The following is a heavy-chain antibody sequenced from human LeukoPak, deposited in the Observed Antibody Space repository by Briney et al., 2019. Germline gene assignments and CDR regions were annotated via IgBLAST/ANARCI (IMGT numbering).Heavy chain of an antibody. CDR2: IYYSGST. Sequence: PSETLSLTCTVSGGSISSSSYYWGWIRQPPGKGLEWIGSIYYSGSTYYNPSLKSRVTISVDTSKNQFSLKLSSVTAADTAVYYCARLLLPLGPYGSGTNRENRNDYWGQGTLVTVSS. CDR3: ARLLLPLGPYGSGTNRENRNDY. CDR1: GGSISSSSYY. V-gene: IGHV4-39*01. D-gene: IGHD3-10*01. J-gene: IGHJ4*02.